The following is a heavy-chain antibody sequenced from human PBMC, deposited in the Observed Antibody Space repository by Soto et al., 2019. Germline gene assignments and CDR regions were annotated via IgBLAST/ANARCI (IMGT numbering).Heavy chain of an antibody. D-gene: IGHD6-13*01. V-gene: IGHV4-4*02. J-gene: IGHJ4*02. Sequence: SETLSLTCAVSCGSISSSNWWSFVRQPPGKGLEWVGEIYHSGSTNYNPSLKSRVTISVDKSKNQFSLKLSSVTAADTAVYYCARVRAEQLGVYYFDYWGQGTLVTVSS. CDR3: ARVRAEQLGVYYFDY. CDR2: IYHSGST. CDR1: CGSISSSNW.